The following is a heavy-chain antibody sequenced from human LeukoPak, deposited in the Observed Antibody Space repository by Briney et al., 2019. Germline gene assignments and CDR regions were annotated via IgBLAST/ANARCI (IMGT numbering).Heavy chain of an antibody. CDR2: ISNSSSYI. V-gene: IGHV3-21*01. CDR3: ARKTGDYQDLDY. D-gene: IGHD7-27*01. CDR1: GFTFSSYS. Sequence: GGSLRLSCAASGFTFSSYSMNWVRQAPGKGLEWVSSISNSSSYIYYADSGKGRFTISRYNAKNSLSLQMHSIRPEDSAVYYCARKTGDYQDLDYWGQGTLVTVSS. J-gene: IGHJ4*02.